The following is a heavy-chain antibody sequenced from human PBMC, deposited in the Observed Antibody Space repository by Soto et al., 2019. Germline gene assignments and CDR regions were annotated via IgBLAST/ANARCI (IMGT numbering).Heavy chain of an antibody. CDR3: ARGFDYGDDGSDNLDY. V-gene: IGHV1-18*01. D-gene: IGHD4-17*01. CDR2: ISTYNGNT. CDR1: GYTFTTYG. Sequence: QVRLVQSGAEVRKPGASVKVSCQASGYTFTTYGFSWVRQAPGQGLEWMGWISTYNGNTNYAQKFQGRVTMTTDTSTGTVYLVLRCLKAGDSAVYYCARGFDYGDDGSDNLDYWGQGTLVTATS. J-gene: IGHJ4*02.